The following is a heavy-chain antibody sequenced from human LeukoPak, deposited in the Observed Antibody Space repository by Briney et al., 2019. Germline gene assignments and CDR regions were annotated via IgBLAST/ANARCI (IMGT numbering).Heavy chain of an antibody. CDR2: MTWDAGTT. V-gene: IGHV3-43*01. D-gene: IGHD2-2*01. CDR1: GFTFDDYT. J-gene: IGHJ6*04. CDR3: AKGGQTAARDMDV. Sequence: PGGSLRLSCAASGFTFDDYTMHWVRQPPGKGLEWVSLMTWDAGTTYYADSVKGRFTISRDNSKNSLYLQMNSLRSEDTALYYCAKGGQTAARDMDVWGKGTTVNVSS.